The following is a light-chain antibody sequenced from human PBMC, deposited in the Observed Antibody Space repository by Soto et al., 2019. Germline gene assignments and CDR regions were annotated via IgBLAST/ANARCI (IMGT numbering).Light chain of an antibody. CDR1: SSNIGRNN. J-gene: IGLJ3*02. CDR3: AAWDDSLNSWV. V-gene: IGLV1-44*01. Sequence: QLVLTRPPSASGTPGQRVSISCSGSSSNIGRNNVNWYQQLPGTAPKLLIYSNNQRPSGVPDRFSGSKSGTSASLAISGLQSEDEADYYCAAWDDSLNSWVFGGGTQLTVL. CDR2: SNN.